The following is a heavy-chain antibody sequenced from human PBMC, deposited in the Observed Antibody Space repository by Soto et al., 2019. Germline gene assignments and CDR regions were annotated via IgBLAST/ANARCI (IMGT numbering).Heavy chain of an antibody. V-gene: IGHV4-34*01. D-gene: IGHD3-9*01. CDR1: GGSFSGYS. CDR3: ATMNTLAGHAFDF. J-gene: IGHJ3*01. CDR2: ISHSGST. Sequence: PSATLSLPSAVYGGSFSGYSWAWIRQAPGKGLEWLGRISHSGSTNYNPSLKSRVTISLDTSKNQFSLQVNSVTTADTAVYSCATMNTLAGHAFDFWGQGTMV.